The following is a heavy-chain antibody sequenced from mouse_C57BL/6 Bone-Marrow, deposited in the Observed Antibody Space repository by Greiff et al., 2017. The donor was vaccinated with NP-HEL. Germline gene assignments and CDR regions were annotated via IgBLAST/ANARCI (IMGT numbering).Heavy chain of an antibody. CDR2: IWTGGGT. Sequence: VKLQESGPGLVAPSQSLSITCTVSGFSLTSYAISWVRQPPGKGLEWLGVIWTGGGTNYNSALKSRLSISKDNSKSQVFLKMNSLQTDDTARYYCARNGGDYDGEYYFDYWGQGTTLTVSS. CDR3: ARNGGDYDGEYYFDY. CDR1: GFSLTSYA. V-gene: IGHV2-9-1*01. D-gene: IGHD2-4*01. J-gene: IGHJ2*01.